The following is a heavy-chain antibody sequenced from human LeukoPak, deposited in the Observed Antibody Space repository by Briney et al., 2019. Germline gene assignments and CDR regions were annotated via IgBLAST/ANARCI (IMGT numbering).Heavy chain of an antibody. J-gene: IGHJ6*02. V-gene: IGHV1-18*01. CDR3: ARDYYDSSGYYYDYYYYGMDV. Sequence: ASVKVSCKASGYTFTSYGISWVRQAPGQGLEWMGWISAYNGNTNYAQKLQGRVTMTTDTSTSTAYIELRSLRSDDTAVYYCARDYYDSSGYYYDYYYYGMDVWGQGTTVTVSS. D-gene: IGHD3-22*01. CDR2: ISAYNGNT. CDR1: GYTFTSYG.